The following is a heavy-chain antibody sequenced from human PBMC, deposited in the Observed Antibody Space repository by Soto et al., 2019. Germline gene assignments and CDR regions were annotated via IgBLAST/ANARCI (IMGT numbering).Heavy chain of an antibody. J-gene: IGHJ4*02. CDR3: AKDFSDIWDYRRDFDY. CDR1: GFTFDDYA. CDR2: ISWNSGSI. D-gene: IGHD1-7*01. V-gene: IGHV3-9*01. Sequence: EVQLVESGGGLVQPGRSLRLSCGASGFTFDDYAMHWVRQAPGKGLEWVSGISWNSGSIAYADSVKGRFTISRDNAKNSINMQMNSLTPEDTALYYCAKDFSDIWDYRRDFDYWGQGTLVTVSS.